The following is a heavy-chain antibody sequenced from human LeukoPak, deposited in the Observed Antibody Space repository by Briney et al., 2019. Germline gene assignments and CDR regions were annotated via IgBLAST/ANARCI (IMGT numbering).Heavy chain of an antibody. J-gene: IGHJ3*02. CDR2: ISYDGSNK. CDR3: ARGGRVVTHAFDI. D-gene: IGHD3-3*01. Sequence: GGSLRLSCAASGFTFSSYAMHWVRQAPGEGLEWVAVISYDGSNKYYADSVKGRFTISRDNSKNTLYLQMNSLRAEDTAVYYCARGGRVVTHAFDIWGQGTMVTVSS. CDR1: GFTFSSYA. V-gene: IGHV3-30-3*01.